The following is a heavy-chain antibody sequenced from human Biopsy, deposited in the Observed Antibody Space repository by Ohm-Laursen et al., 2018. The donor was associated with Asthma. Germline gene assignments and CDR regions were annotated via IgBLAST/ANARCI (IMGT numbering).Heavy chain of an antibody. CDR1: GFTFSIYD. CDR2: ISYDGSSV. J-gene: IGHJ4*02. V-gene: IGHV3-30-3*01. D-gene: IGHD6-19*01. Sequence: SLRLSCAASGFTFSIYDIHWVRQAPGKGLEWVAVISYDGSSVYYADSVKGRFTISRDNSKNTLSLQMNSLTAEDTAVYYCAREGVAGTHIEDWGQGTLVTVSS. CDR3: AREGVAGTHIED.